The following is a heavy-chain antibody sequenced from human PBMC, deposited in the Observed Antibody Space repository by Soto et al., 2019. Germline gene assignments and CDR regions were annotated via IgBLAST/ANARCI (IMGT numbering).Heavy chain of an antibody. CDR2: INPNSGGT. CDR3: ARDTEVPYSWFDP. CDR1: GYTFTGNY. Sequence: ASVNVSCKASGYTFTGNYMHWVRQAPGQGLEWMGRINPNSGGTNYAQKFQGRVTMTSDTSITTVYMELNRLRSDDTALYYCARDTEVPYSWFDPWGQGTLVTVSS. J-gene: IGHJ5*02. V-gene: IGHV1-2*06. D-gene: IGHD4-17*01.